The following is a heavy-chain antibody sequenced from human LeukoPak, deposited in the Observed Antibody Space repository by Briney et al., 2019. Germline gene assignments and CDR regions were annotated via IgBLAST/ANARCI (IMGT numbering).Heavy chain of an antibody. Sequence: GGSLRLSCAASGFTFSSYSMNWVRQAPGKGLEWVSYISSSSTIYYADSVKGRFTISRDNAKNSLYLQMNSLRAEDTAVYYCARVTTFFDYWGQGTLVTVSS. V-gene: IGHV3-48*04. CDR3: ARVTTFFDY. J-gene: IGHJ4*02. D-gene: IGHD4-11*01. CDR2: ISSSSTI. CDR1: GFTFSSYS.